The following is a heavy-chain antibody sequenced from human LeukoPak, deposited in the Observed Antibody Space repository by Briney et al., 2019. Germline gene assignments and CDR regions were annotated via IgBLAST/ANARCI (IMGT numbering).Heavy chain of an antibody. CDR2: ISSSSSYI. CDR1: GFTFSSYA. Sequence: PGGSLRLSCAASGFTFSSYAMHWVRQAPGKGLEWVSSISSSSSYIYYADSVKGRFTISRDNAKNSLYLQMNSLRAEDTAVYYCARTYGDYVVSAFDIWGQGTMVTVSS. D-gene: IGHD4-17*01. J-gene: IGHJ3*02. V-gene: IGHV3-21*01. CDR3: ARTYGDYVVSAFDI.